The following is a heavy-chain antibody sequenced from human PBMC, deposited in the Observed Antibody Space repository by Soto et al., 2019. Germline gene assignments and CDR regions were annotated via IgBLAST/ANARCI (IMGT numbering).Heavy chain of an antibody. J-gene: IGHJ4*02. Sequence: GSLRLSCAASGFTFSEYAMSWVRQPPGKGLEWVAVMSYDGNNKYYADSVKGRFNVTRDNSRNTQYLQMNRLKVEDTAVYFCAKGFLSGGYCANGVCYHFDYWGQGTPVTVSS. CDR2: MSYDGNNK. V-gene: IGHV3-30*18. CDR1: GFTFSEYA. D-gene: IGHD2-8*01. CDR3: AKGFLSGGYCANGVCYHFDY.